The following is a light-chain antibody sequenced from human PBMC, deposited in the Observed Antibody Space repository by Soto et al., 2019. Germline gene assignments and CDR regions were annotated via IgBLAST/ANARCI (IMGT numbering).Light chain of an antibody. Sequence: EIVLTQSPGTLSLSPGERATLSCRASQSVSSSYLAWYQQKPGQAPRLLIYGASSRATGIPDRFSGSGSETDFTLTISRLEPEDFAVYYCQQYGSSSWTFGQGXKV. CDR3: QQYGSSSWT. V-gene: IGKV3-20*01. J-gene: IGKJ1*01. CDR1: QSVSSSY. CDR2: GAS.